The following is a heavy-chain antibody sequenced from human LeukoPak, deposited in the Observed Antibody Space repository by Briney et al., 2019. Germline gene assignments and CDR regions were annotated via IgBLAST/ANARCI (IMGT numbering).Heavy chain of an antibody. D-gene: IGHD3-22*01. CDR3: ARPYDASGFQPTV. V-gene: IGHV4-39*01. CDR2: IYYSGTT. J-gene: IGHJ4*02. Sequence: SETLSLTFTVSGASISSSSYYWGWIRQPPGKGLEWIGSIYYSGTTYYNPSLKSRVTISVDTSKNQFSLKLSSVTAADTAVYYCARPYDASGFQPTVWGQGTLVTVSS. CDR1: GASISSSSYY.